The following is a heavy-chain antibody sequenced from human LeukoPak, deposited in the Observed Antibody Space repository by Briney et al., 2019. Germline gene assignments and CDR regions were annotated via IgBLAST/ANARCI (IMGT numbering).Heavy chain of an antibody. CDR2: ISSSSSYI. CDR1: GFTFSSYS. J-gene: IGHJ2*01. CDR3: ARNWRDLYFDI. V-gene: IGHV3-21*04. D-gene: IGHD3-3*01. Sequence: GGSLRLSCAASGFTFSSYSMNWVRQAPGKGLEWVSSISSSSSYIYYADSVKGRFTISRDNAKNSLYLQMNSLRAEHTAVYYCARNWRDLYFDIWGRGTLVTVSS.